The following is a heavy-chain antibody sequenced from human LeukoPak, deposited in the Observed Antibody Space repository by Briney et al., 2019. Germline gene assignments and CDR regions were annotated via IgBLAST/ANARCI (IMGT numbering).Heavy chain of an antibody. CDR3: ATSRLYDSSGYYPTSFDY. CDR2: INHSGST. Sequence: PSETLSLTCAVYGGSFSGYYWSWIRQPPGKGLEWIGEINHSGSTNYNPSLKSRVTISVDTSKNQFSLKLSSVTAADTAVYYCATSRLYDSSGYYPTSFDYWGQGTLVTVSS. CDR1: GGSFSGYY. V-gene: IGHV4-34*01. D-gene: IGHD3-22*01. J-gene: IGHJ4*02.